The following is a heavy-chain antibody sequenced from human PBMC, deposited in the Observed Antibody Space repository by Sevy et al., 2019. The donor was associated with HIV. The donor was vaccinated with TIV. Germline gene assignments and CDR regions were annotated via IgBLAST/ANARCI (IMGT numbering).Heavy chain of an antibody. Sequence: KISCKASGGTFSNYALSWVRQAPGQGLEWMGGIIPIFGKTNFAPTFQGRVTITADESTSTAYMELSSLRSADTAVYYCARTPLVRIPGATDLYFDNWGQGTLVTVSS. CDR1: GGTFSNYA. D-gene: IGHD2-2*01. CDR3: ARTPLVRIPGATDLYFDN. V-gene: IGHV1-69*01. J-gene: IGHJ4*02. CDR2: IIPIFGKT.